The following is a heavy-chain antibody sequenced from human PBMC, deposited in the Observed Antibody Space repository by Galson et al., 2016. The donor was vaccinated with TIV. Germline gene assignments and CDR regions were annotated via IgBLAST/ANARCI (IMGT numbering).Heavy chain of an antibody. CDR3: ARPANSFGSSGFPPYWHFDL. J-gene: IGHJ2*01. V-gene: IGHV4-39*01. CDR2: VYYTGST. Sequence: ETLSLTCTVSGGSISDSSYYWAWIRQPPGRGLEWIGTVYYTGSTYYNPSLSGRVTISVDTPKKQFSLRLNYVTAADTAVYYCARPANSFGSSGFPPYWHFDLWGRGTLVTVSS. D-gene: IGHD3-22*01. CDR1: GGSISDSSYY.